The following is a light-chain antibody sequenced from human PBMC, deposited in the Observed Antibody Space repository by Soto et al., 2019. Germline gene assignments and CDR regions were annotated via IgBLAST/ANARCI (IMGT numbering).Light chain of an antibody. V-gene: IGLV2-14*01. CDR2: DVS. CDR3: SSYTGSSTPVV. J-gene: IGLJ2*01. CDR1: SSDVGGYNY. Sequence: QAVVTQPASVSGSPGQSITISCTGTSSDVGGYNYVSWYQQHQGKAPKLMIYDVSNRPSGVSNRFSGSKSSNTASLTISGIQAEDEADYFCSSYTGSSTPVVFGGGTKLTVL.